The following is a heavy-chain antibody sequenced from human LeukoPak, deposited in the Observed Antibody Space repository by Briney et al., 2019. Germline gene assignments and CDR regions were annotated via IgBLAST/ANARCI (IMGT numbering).Heavy chain of an antibody. V-gene: IGHV3-48*04. CDR2: ISSSATIK. Sequence: GGSLRLSCAASGFTFSSYSMNWVRQAPGKGLEWVSYISSSATIKYYAGSVKGRITISRDNAKNALFLEMNSLRVEDTAVYYCARDNYGLDVWGQGTTVIVSS. CDR1: GFTFSSYS. J-gene: IGHJ6*02. CDR3: ARDNYGLDV.